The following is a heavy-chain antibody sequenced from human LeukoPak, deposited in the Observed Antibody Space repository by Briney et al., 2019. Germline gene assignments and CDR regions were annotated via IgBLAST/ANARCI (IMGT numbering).Heavy chain of an antibody. CDR3: AKDPGYYFDSSAYFDY. V-gene: IGHV3-9*01. D-gene: IGHD3-22*01. CDR2: ISWNSGSI. J-gene: IGHJ4*02. Sequence: PGGSLRLSCAASGFTFSNSAMSWVRQAPGKGLEWVSGISWNSGSIGYADSVKGRFTISRDNAKNSLYLQMNSLRAEDTALYYCAKDPGYYFDSSAYFDYWGQGTLVTVSS. CDR1: GFTFSNSA.